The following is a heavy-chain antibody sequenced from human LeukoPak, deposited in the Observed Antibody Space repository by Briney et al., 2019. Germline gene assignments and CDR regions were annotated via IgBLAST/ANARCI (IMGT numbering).Heavy chain of an antibody. V-gene: IGHV1-2*06. CDR3: ARDRPGGLRFLEKGWYFQH. J-gene: IGHJ1*01. CDR1: GYTITGDY. Sequence: GASVKVSCKASGYTITGDYMHWVRQAPGQGLEWMGRINPNSGGTNYAQKFQGRVTMTRDTSISTAYMELRSLRSDDTAVYYCARDRPGGLRFLEKGWYFQHWGQGNLVTVSS. D-gene: IGHD3-3*01. CDR2: INPNSGGT.